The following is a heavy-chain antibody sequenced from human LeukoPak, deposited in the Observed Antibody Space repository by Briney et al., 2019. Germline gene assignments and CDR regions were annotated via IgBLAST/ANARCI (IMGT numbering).Heavy chain of an antibody. D-gene: IGHD1-14*01. CDR3: ARGMGPGRDAFDI. V-gene: IGHV3-43*02. J-gene: IGHJ3*02. Sequence: GGSLRLSCAASGFSFDDYAMLWVRQGPGKGLEWVSLISGDGGSTYYGDSVKGRFTISRDNSKNSLYLEMNSLRIEDTGLYYCARGMGPGRDAFDIWGQGTMVTVSS. CDR2: ISGDGGST. CDR1: GFSFDDYA.